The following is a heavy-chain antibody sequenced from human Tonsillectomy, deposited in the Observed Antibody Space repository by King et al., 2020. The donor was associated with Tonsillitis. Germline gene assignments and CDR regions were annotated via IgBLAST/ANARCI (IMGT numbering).Heavy chain of an antibody. V-gene: IGHV2-70*04. CDR1: GFSLSTTGMR. D-gene: IGHD2-8*01. CDR3: ERMACTNGVCYNSFDY. Sequence: TLKESGPALVKPTQTLTLTCTFSGFSLSTTGMRVSWIRQPPGKALEWLARIDWDDDKFYSTSLKTRLTISKDTSKNQVVLTMTNMDPVDTATYYCERMACTNGVCYNSFDYWGQGTLVTVSS. J-gene: IGHJ4*02. CDR2: IDWDDDK.